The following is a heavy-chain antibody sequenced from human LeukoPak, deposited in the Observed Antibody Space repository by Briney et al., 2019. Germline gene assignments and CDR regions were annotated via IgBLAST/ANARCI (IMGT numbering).Heavy chain of an antibody. D-gene: IGHD2-15*01. V-gene: IGHV3-7*01. J-gene: IGHJ6*02. CDR1: GFTFSTYW. CDR2: INQDGSEK. Sequence: GGSLRLSCAGSGFTFSTYWMTWVRQAPGKGLEWVANINQDGSEKYYVASVQGRFTISRDNARNSLSLQMNSLRAEDTSVYYCARDRGRSARGYYYGMDVWGQGTAVTVSS. CDR3: ARDRGRSARGYYYGMDV.